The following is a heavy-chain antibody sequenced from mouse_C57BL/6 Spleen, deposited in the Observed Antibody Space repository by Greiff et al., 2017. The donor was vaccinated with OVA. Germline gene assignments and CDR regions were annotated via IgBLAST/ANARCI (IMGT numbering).Heavy chain of an antibody. V-gene: IGHV1-55*01. CDR1: GYTFTSYW. D-gene: IGHD2-5*01. J-gene: IGHJ1*03. Sequence: QVQLKQPGAELVKPGASVKMSCKASGYTFTSYWITWVKQRPGQGLEWIGDIYPGSGSTNYNEKFKSKATLTVDTSSSTAYMQLSSLTSEDSAVYYCARAPYSNCGYFDVWGTGTTVTVSS. CDR2: IYPGSGST. CDR3: ARAPYSNCGYFDV.